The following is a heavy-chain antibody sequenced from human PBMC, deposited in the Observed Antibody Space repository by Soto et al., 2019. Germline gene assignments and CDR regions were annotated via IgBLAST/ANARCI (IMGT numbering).Heavy chain of an antibody. V-gene: IGHV3-74*01. CDR3: VRDGYPAWVYGVDV. J-gene: IGHJ6*02. D-gene: IGHD6-13*01. CDR2: MNSDGSTT. CDR1: GFTFSSYW. Sequence: PGGSLRLSCAASGFTFSSYWMHWVRQAPGKGLVWVSRMNSDGSTTNYADSVKGRFTSSRDNARNTLYLQMSSLRAEETAVYYCVRDGYPAWVYGVDVWGQGTTVTVSS.